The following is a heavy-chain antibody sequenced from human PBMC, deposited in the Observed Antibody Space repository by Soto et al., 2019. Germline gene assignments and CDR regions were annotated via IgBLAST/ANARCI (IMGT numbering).Heavy chain of an antibody. CDR1: GYTFTSYA. Sequence: ASVKVSCKASGYTFTSYAMHWVRQAPGQRLEWMGWINAGNGNTKYSQKFQGRVTITRDTSASTAYMELSSLRSEDTAVYYCARDRGYSYGLHAFDIRGQGTMVTVSS. CDR2: INAGNGNT. CDR3: ARDRGYSYGLHAFDI. V-gene: IGHV1-3*01. J-gene: IGHJ3*02. D-gene: IGHD5-18*01.